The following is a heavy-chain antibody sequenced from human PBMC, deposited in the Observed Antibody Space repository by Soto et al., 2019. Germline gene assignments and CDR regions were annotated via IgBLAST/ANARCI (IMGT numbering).Heavy chain of an antibody. J-gene: IGHJ5*02. V-gene: IGHV3-43*01. CDR3: ARGTFSQLVRGWIDP. Sequence: DVQLVESGGVVVEPGGSLRLSCAASGFTFDDYTMHWVRQAPGKGLEWVSLISWDGGSAYYGDSVKGRFIMSRDNRKNSLYLQMNSLRTEDTALYYCARGTFSQLVRGWIDPWGQGTLVTVSS. CDR1: GFTFDDYT. D-gene: IGHD6-6*01. CDR2: ISWDGGSA.